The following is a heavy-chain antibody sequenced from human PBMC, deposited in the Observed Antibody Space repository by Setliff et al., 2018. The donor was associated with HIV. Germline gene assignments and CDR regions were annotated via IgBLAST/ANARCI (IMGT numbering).Heavy chain of an antibody. D-gene: IGHD5-18*01. V-gene: IGHV4-38-2*02. CDR1: GYSISSGYY. CDR3: ARDRGRRGQLWLHFDY. J-gene: IGHJ4*02. CDR2: IYHSGST. Sequence: SETLSLTCAVSGYSISSGYYWGWIRQPPGKGLEWIGSIYHSGSTYYNPSLKSRVTISVDTSKNQFSLKLSSVTAADTAVYYCARDRGRRGQLWLHFDYWGQGTLVTVSS.